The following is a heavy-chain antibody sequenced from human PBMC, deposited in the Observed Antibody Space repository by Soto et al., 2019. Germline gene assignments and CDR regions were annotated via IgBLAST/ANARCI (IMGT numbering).Heavy chain of an antibody. D-gene: IGHD6-19*01. Sequence: ESGGGVVQPGRSLRLSCAASGFTFSSYGMHWVRQAPGKGLEWVAVIWYDGSNKYYADSVKGRFTISRDNSKNTLYLQMNSLRAEDTAVYYCARGGFASSGDYYYGMDVWGQGTTVTVSS. J-gene: IGHJ6*02. CDR3: ARGGFASSGDYYYGMDV. CDR2: IWYDGSNK. CDR1: GFTFSSYG. V-gene: IGHV3-33*01.